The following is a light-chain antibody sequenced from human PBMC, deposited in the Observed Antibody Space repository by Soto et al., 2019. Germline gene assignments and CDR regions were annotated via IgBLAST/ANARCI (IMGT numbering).Light chain of an antibody. V-gene: IGKV3-15*01. CDR3: QQYKNWPPLT. J-gene: IGKJ4*01. CDR2: GAF. CDR1: QSVSSN. Sequence: EIVMTQSPATLSVSPGERATLFCRASQSVSSNLAWYQQKPGQAPRLLIYGAFTRATGIPVRFSGSGSGTEFTLTISSLQSEDFAVYYCQQYKNWPPLTFGGGTKVEIK.